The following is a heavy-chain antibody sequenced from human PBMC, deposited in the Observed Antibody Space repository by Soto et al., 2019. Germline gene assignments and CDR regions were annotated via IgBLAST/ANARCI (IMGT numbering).Heavy chain of an antibody. CDR3: ARDWGTPGRGSAVGYYYHYGMDV. CDR1: EFTFNTYW. V-gene: IGHV3-7*05. Sequence: EVQLVESGGGLVQPGGSLRLSCIASEFTFNTYWMNWVRQAPGKGLEWVANIKEDGSEKYYVDSVKGRFTISRDNAKKSLYLQMNSLRGEDTAVYYCARDWGTPGRGSAVGYYYHYGMDVWGQGTTVTVSS. CDR2: IKEDGSEK. D-gene: IGHD1-1*01. J-gene: IGHJ6*02.